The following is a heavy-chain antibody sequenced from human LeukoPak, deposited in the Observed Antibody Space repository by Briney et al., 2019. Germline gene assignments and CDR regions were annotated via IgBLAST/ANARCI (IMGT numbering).Heavy chain of an antibody. D-gene: IGHD1-26*01. CDR3: ARGEGNDLFDY. CDR2: INNDGSAT. J-gene: IGHJ4*02. V-gene: IGHV3-74*01. CDR1: GFTFSRNW. Sequence: GGSLRLPCAASGFTFSRNWIHWVRQAPGKGRVWVSRINNDGSATIYADSVKGRFTISRDNAKNTLYLQMNSLRAEDTAVYYCARGEGNDLFDYWGQGTLVTASS.